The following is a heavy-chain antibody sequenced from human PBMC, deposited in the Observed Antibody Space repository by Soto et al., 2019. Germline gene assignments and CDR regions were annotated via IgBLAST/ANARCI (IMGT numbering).Heavy chain of an antibody. CDR1: GFTVSSNY. J-gene: IGHJ3*02. D-gene: IGHD4-4*01. CDR2: IYSGGST. CDR3: ASAATVGEGAFDI. Sequence: GGSLRLSCAVSGFTVSSNYMSWVRQAPGKGLEWVSVIYSGGSTYYADSVKGRFTISRDNSKNTLYLQMNSLRAADTAVYYCASAATVGEGAFDIWGQGILVTVSS. V-gene: IGHV3-53*01.